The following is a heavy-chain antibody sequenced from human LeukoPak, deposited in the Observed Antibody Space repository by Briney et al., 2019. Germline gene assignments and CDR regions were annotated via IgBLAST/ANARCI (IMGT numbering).Heavy chain of an antibody. CDR1: GFRFDDFG. CDR3: AKADLNYYGSGSYYDYFDY. J-gene: IGHJ4*02. Sequence: GGSLRLSCAASGFRFDDFGMSWVRQAPGKGLEWVSGMNWNGGSTGYADSVKGRFTISRDNAKNSLYLQMNSLRAEDTALYYCAKADLNYYGSGSYYDYFDYWGQGTLVTVSS. V-gene: IGHV3-20*04. D-gene: IGHD3-10*01. CDR2: MNWNGGST.